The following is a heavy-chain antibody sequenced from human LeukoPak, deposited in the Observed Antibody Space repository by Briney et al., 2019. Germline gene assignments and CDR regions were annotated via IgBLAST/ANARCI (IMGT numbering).Heavy chain of an antibody. CDR1: GFTFSSYS. Sequence: GGSPRLSCAASGFTFSSYSMNWVRQAPGKGLEWVSSISSSSSYIYYADSVKGRFTISRDNSKNTLYLQMNSLRAEDTAVYYCARHQNSGYDLDYWGQGTLVTVSS. V-gene: IGHV3-21*04. CDR2: ISSSSSYI. J-gene: IGHJ4*02. CDR3: ARHQNSGYDLDY. D-gene: IGHD5-12*01.